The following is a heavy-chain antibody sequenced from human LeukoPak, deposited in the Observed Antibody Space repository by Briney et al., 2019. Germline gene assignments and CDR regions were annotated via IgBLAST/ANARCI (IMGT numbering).Heavy chain of an antibody. V-gene: IGHV4-39*01. J-gene: IGHJ4*02. D-gene: IGHD2-2*01. CDR3: ARIVVVPAAIFGGTYYFDY. CDR2: IYYSGST. CDR1: GGSISSSSYY. Sequence: SETLSLTCTVSGGSISSSSYYWGWIRQPPGKGLEWIRSIYYSGSTYYNPSLKSRVTISVDTSKNQFSLKLSSVTAADTAVYYCARIVVVPAAIFGGTYYFDYWGQGTLVTVSS.